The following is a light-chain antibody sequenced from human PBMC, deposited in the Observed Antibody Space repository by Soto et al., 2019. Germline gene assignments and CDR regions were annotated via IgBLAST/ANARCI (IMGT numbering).Light chain of an antibody. CDR2: EVS. CDR3: YSCEGSSDHVV. Sequence: QSALTQPASVSGSPGQSITISCTGTSSDVGSYNLVSWYQQHPGKAPKLMIYEVSKRPSGVSNRFSGSKSGNTASLTISGVQAGDEADYYCYSCEGSSDHVVFGGGTKLTVL. J-gene: IGLJ2*01. CDR1: SSDVGSYNL. V-gene: IGLV2-23*02.